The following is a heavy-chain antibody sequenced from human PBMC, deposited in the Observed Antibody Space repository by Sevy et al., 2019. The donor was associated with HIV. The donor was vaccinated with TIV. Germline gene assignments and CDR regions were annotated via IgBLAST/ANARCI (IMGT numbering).Heavy chain of an antibody. CDR1: GGSFNSFY. J-gene: IGHJ4*02. CDR2: IFQIGST. Sequence: SETLSLTCAVSGGSFNSFYWGWIRQPPGKGLEWIGEIFQIGSTNYNPSLKSRVTISLDTSKSQFSLKLSSVTAADTAVYYCARSTGGGNFDYWGQGTLVTVSS. D-gene: IGHD2-15*01. V-gene: IGHV4-34*12. CDR3: ARSTGGGNFDY.